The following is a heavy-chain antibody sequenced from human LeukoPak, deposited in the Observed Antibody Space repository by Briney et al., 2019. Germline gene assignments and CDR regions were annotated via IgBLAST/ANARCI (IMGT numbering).Heavy chain of an antibody. CDR3: ARDIDSSSSHFDY. V-gene: IGHV3-66*02. CDR2: IYSGGST. D-gene: IGHD6-6*01. Sequence: GGSLRLSCAASGFTVSSNYMSWVRRAPGKGLEWVSVIYSGGSTYYADSVKGRFTISRDNSKNTLYLQMNSLRAEDTAVYYCARDIDSSSSHFDYWGQGTLVTVSS. CDR1: GFTVSSNY. J-gene: IGHJ4*02.